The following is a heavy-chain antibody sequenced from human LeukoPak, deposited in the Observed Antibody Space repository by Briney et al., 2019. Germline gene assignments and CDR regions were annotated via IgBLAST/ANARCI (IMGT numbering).Heavy chain of an antibody. J-gene: IGHJ4*02. CDR1: GFIVSSDY. Sequence: GGSLRLSCAAPGFIVSSDYMTWVRQAPGKGLEWVSVIYNSGGTYYADSVKGRFTISRDNSKNTVYLQMNSLRAEDTAVYYCARADRDSDWYIDDCWGQGTLVTVSS. CDR2: IYNSGGT. D-gene: IGHD6-19*01. V-gene: IGHV3-66*01. CDR3: ARADRDSDWYIDDC.